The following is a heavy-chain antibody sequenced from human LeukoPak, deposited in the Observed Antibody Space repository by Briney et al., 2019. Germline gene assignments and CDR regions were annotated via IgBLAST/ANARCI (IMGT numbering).Heavy chain of an antibody. CDR2: IRYDGSNK. Sequence: GSLRLSCAASGFTFSSSGMHWVRQAPGKGLGWVAFIRYDGSNKYYADSVKGRFTISRDNSKNTLYLQMNSLRAEDTAVYYCAKDKDYYGSGSPDYWGQGTLVTVSS. CDR1: GFTFSSSG. D-gene: IGHD3-10*01. J-gene: IGHJ4*02. CDR3: AKDKDYYGSGSPDY. V-gene: IGHV3-30*02.